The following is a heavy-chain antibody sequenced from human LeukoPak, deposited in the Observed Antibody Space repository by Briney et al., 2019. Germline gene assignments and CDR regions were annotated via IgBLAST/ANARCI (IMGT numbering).Heavy chain of an antibody. D-gene: IGHD2-2*01. CDR2: FSGSGDSA. CDR3: AKGRLVPAAVFDY. Sequence: PGGSLRLSCAASGFDFNKYWMTWVRQAPGKGLEWVSGFSGSGDSADYADSVRGRFTISRDNSKNTLFLHMNSLTAEDTAVYYCAKGRLVPAAVFDYWGQGTPVTVSS. J-gene: IGHJ4*02. V-gene: IGHV3-23*01. CDR1: GFDFNKYW.